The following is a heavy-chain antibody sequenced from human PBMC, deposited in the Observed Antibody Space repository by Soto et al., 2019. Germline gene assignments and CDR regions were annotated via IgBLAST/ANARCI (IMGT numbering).Heavy chain of an antibody. D-gene: IGHD4-17*01. CDR2: IIPIFGTA. CDR1: GGTFSSYA. Sequence: QVQLVQSGAEVKKPGSSVKVSCKASGGTFSSYAISWVRQAPGQGLEWMGGIIPIFGTANYAQKFQGRVTITAXVSSSXXYMELSSLRSEDTAVYYCARLSYGGNTQPDYGMDVWGQGTTVTVSS. CDR3: ARLSYGGNTQPDYGMDV. V-gene: IGHV1-69*12. J-gene: IGHJ6*02.